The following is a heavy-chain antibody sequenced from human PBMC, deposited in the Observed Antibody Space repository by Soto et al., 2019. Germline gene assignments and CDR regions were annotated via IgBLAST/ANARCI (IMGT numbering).Heavy chain of an antibody. D-gene: IGHD2-21*02. CDR3: ARGDCGGYCYAEYYYGMDV. J-gene: IGHJ6*02. CDR2: IIPIFGTA. V-gene: IGHV1-69*12. CDR1: GGTFSSYA. Sequence: QVQLVQSGAEVKKPGSSVKVSCKASGGTFSSYAISWVRQAPGQGLEWMGGIIPIFGTANYAQQFQGRVTIPADEATSTSYMELSSLRSEDTAVYYCARGDCGGYCYAEYYYGMDVWGQEATVPVSS.